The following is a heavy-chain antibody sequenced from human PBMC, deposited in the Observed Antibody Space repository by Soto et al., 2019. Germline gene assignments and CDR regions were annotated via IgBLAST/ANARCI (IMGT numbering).Heavy chain of an antibody. CDR2: INHSGST. Sequence: QVQLQQWGAGLLKPSETLSLTCAVYGGSFSGYYWSWIRQPPGKGLEWIGEINHSGSTNYNPSLKSRVTISVDTSKYQFSLKLSSVTAADTAVYYCARGRDSKWFDPWGQGTLVTVSS. J-gene: IGHJ5*02. CDR3: ARGRDSKWFDP. V-gene: IGHV4-34*01. CDR1: GGSFSGYY.